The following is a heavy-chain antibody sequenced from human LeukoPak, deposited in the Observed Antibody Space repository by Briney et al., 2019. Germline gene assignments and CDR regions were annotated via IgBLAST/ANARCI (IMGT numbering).Heavy chain of an antibody. D-gene: IGHD6-13*01. V-gene: IGHV3-21*01. J-gene: IGHJ4*02. CDR3: ARDSSSWYRGADCFDY. CDR1: GFTFSSYS. Sequence: GGSLRLSCAASGFTFSSYSMNWVRQAPGKGLEWVSSISSSSSYIYYADSVKGRFTISRDNAKNSLYLQMNSLRAEDTAVYYCARDSSSWYRGADCFDYWGQGTLVTVSS. CDR2: ISSSSSYI.